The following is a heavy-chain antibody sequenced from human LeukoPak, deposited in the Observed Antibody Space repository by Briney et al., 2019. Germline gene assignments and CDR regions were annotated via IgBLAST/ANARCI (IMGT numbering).Heavy chain of an antibody. Sequence: SETLSLTCAVYGGSFSGYYWSWIRQPPGKGLEWIGEINHSGSTNYNPSLKSRVTISVGTSKNQFSLKLGSVTAADTAVYYCARKRTTVTTTELDPWGQGTLVTVSS. J-gene: IGHJ5*02. CDR2: INHSGST. CDR3: ARKRTTVTTTELDP. CDR1: GGSFSGYY. D-gene: IGHD4-17*01. V-gene: IGHV4-34*01.